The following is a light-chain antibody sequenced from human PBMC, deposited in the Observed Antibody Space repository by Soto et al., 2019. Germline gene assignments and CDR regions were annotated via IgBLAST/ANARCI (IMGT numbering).Light chain of an antibody. Sequence: IVMTQSPATLSVSPGEKATLSCRASQSIGSNLAWYQQKPGQAPRLLIYDAYTRATGIPARFSGSGSGTEYTLTISSLQSEDSAVYYCQQCSWHPFTVTFGRGTKVEIK. V-gene: IGKV3-15*01. CDR1: QSIGSN. CDR3: QQCSWHPFTVT. J-gene: IGKJ4*01. CDR2: DAY.